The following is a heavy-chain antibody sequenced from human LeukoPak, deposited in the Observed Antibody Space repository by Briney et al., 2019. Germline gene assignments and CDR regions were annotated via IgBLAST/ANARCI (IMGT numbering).Heavy chain of an antibody. CDR3: AREGGPYRPLDY. V-gene: IGHV4-4*02. CDR1: GGSISSTNW. Sequence: TSETLSLTCGVSGGSISSTNWWTWVRQPPGEGLEWIGEVHLSGRTNYNPSLESRVTMSVDMSKNHISLKLTSVTAADTAVYYCAREGGPYRPLDYSGQGTLVTVSS. J-gene: IGHJ4*02. CDR2: VHLSGRT.